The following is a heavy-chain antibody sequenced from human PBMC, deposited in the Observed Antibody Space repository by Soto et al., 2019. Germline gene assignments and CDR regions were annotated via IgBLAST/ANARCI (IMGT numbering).Heavy chain of an antibody. Sequence: QVQLVQSEAEVKKPGSSVKVSCKSSGVTFSSASISWVRQAPGQGLEWMGGIIPISRTPTYAQKFQGRVTISADESTRAAYIEVSSLTFEDTAVYYCARGVASSDWGQGTLVTVSS. J-gene: IGHJ4*02. V-gene: IGHV1-69*01. D-gene: IGHD5-12*01. CDR3: ARGVASSD. CDR1: GVTFSSAS. CDR2: IIPISRTP.